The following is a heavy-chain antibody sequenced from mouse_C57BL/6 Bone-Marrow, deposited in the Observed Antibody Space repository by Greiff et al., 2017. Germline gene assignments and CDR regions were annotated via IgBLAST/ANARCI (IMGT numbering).Heavy chain of an antibody. Sequence: QVQLQQSGPELVKPGASVKLSCKASGYTFTSSDINWVKQRPGQGLSWIGWIYPSDGSTKYNERFQGKATLTVDTSSSTAYMELHSLPSDDSAVYFWSRDYGSSYWYFDVWGTGTTVTVSS. V-gene: IGHV1-85*01. CDR1: GYTFTSSD. CDR3: SRDYGSSYWYFDV. J-gene: IGHJ1*03. D-gene: IGHD1-1*01. CDR2: IYPSDGST.